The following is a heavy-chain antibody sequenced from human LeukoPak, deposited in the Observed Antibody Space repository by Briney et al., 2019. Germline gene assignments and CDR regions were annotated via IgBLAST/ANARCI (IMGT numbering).Heavy chain of an antibody. CDR2: INSDGSST. CDR3: TGHDSSGPPGY. Sequence: PGGSLRLSCAASGFTFSSYWMHWVRQAPGKGLVWVSRINSDGSSTSYADSVKGRFTISRDNAKNTLYLQMNSQRAEDTAVYYCTGHDSSGPPGYWGQGTLVTVSS. J-gene: IGHJ4*02. D-gene: IGHD3-22*01. V-gene: IGHV3-74*01. CDR1: GFTFSSYW.